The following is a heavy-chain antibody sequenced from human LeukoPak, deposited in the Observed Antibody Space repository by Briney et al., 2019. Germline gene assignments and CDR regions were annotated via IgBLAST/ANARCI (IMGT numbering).Heavy chain of an antibody. CDR2: ISGSGGST. CDR1: GFTFSSYA. V-gene: IGHV3-23*01. D-gene: IGHD3-10*01. J-gene: IGHJ4*02. CDR3: AKDLWFGELMMSPFDY. Sequence: GGSLRLSCAASGFTFSSYAMSWVRQAPGKGLEWVSAISGSGGSTYYADSVKGRFTISRDNSKNTLYLQMNSLRAEDTAVYYCAKDLWFGELMMSPFDYWGQGTLSPSPQ.